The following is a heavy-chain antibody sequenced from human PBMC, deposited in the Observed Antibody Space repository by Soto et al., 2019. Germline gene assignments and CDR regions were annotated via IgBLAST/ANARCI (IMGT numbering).Heavy chain of an antibody. Sequence: ASVKVSCKVSGYTLTELSMHWVRQAPGKGLEWMGGFDPEDGETIYAQKFQGRVTMTEDTSTDTAYMELSSLRSEDTAVYYCATHSWDFWSGHTIYYFDYWGQGTLVTVSS. CDR3: ATHSWDFWSGHTIYYFDY. V-gene: IGHV1-24*01. D-gene: IGHD3-3*01. CDR1: GYTLTELS. CDR2: FDPEDGET. J-gene: IGHJ4*02.